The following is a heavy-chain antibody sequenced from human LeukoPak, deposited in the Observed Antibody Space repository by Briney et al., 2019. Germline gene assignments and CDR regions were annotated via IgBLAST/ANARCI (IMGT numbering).Heavy chain of an antibody. V-gene: IGHV4-34*01. CDR3: ARRATTEDYFEY. Sequence: KPSETLSLTCGVYGGSFSGYFWTWIRQPPGKGLEWIAEIDHGGSANYKPYLKCRLTLSVDTSKDQFSLKLTSVTAADTAVYYCARRATTEDYFEYWGQGTLVTASS. D-gene: IGHD4-11*01. CDR2: IDHGGSA. J-gene: IGHJ4*02. CDR1: GGSFSGYF.